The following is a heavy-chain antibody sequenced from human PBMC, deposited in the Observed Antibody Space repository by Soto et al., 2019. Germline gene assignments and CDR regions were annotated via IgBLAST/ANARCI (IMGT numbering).Heavy chain of an antibody. D-gene: IGHD6-19*01. J-gene: IGHJ4*02. CDR2: LSYEGSEE. V-gene: IGHV3-30*03. CDR1: GFNFGVFG. CDR3: ALTRRSSLLEVAGPGFEY. Sequence: VRLVESGGGVVQPGRSLRLSCAASGFNFGVFGMHWVRQAPGKGLEWLSVLSYEGSEEYYADSVRGRFTISRDNSKNTLLLQMDSLRVDDTGVYYCALTRRSSLLEVAGPGFEYWGQGTLVTVS.